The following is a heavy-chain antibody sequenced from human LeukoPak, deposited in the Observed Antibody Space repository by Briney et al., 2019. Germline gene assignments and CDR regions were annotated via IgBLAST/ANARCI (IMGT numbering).Heavy chain of an antibody. J-gene: IGHJ5*02. V-gene: IGHV4-39*01. CDR2: IYYSGST. Sequence: SETLSLTCTVSGGSISSSSYYWGWIRQPPGTGLEWIGSIYYSGSTYYNPSLKSRVTISVDTSENQFSLKLSSVTAADTAVYYCARPGSRRGSKFDPWGQGTLVTVSS. CDR1: GGSISSSSYY. CDR3: ARPGSRRGSKFDP. D-gene: IGHD2-2*01.